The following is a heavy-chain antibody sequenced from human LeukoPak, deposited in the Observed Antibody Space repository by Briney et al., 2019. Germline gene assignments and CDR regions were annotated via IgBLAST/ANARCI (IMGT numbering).Heavy chain of an antibody. CDR3: ARENYDSSGSDGPFDY. Sequence: GGSLRLSCAASGFTFSSCEMNWVRQAPGKGLEWVSYISSSGSTIDYADSVKGRFTISRDNAKNSLSLQMNSLRAEDTAVYYCARENYDSSGSDGPFDYWGQGTLVTVSS. V-gene: IGHV3-48*03. CDR1: GFTFSSCE. J-gene: IGHJ4*02. CDR2: ISSSGSTI. D-gene: IGHD3-22*01.